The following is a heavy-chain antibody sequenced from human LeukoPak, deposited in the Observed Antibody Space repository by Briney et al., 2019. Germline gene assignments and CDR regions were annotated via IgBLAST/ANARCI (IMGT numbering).Heavy chain of an antibody. D-gene: IGHD5-18*01. J-gene: IGHJ5*02. V-gene: IGHV3-7*01. CDR3: ARQGGYNYALLRNWFDP. CDR2: IKQDGSVK. Sequence: GGSLRLSCAASGFTFSSYWMSWVRQAPGKGLEWVANIKQDGSVKYYVDSVKGRFTISRDNAKNSLYLQMNSLRAEDTAVYYCARQGGYNYALLRNWFDPWGQGTLVTVSS. CDR1: GFTFSSYW.